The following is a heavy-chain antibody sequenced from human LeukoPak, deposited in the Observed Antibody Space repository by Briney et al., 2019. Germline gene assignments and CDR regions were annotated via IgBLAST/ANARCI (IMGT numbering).Heavy chain of an antibody. CDR2: IYSGGSK. Sequence: GGSLRLSCPASGFTVSSNYMSWLRQAPGKGLEWVSVIYSGGSKSYADSVKGRFTISRDNSKNTLYLQVNSLRAEDTAVYYCVKGGNGPFDYWGQGTLVTVSS. CDR1: GFTVSSNY. CDR3: VKGGNGPFDY. J-gene: IGHJ4*02. D-gene: IGHD3-16*01. V-gene: IGHV3-53*01.